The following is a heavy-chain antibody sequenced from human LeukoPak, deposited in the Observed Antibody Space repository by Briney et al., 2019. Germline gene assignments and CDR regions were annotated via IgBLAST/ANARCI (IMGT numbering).Heavy chain of an antibody. D-gene: IGHD3-16*01. CDR3: ASETRGSHDY. J-gene: IGHJ4*02. Sequence: GGSLRLSCAASGFTFSNYWMSWVRQAPGKGLEWVAFIHYDGSNKYYTDSVKGRFTISRDNSKSTLYLQMNSLRAEDTAVYYCASETRGSHDYWGQGTLVTVSS. V-gene: IGHV3-30*02. CDR1: GFTFSNYW. CDR2: IHYDGSNK.